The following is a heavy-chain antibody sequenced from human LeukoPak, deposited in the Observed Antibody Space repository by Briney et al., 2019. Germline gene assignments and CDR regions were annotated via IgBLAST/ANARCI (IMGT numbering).Heavy chain of an antibody. CDR3: ARENDYVWGSYRCGPTGWFDP. CDR2: MNPNSGNT. CDR1: GYTFTSYD. V-gene: IGHV1-8*01. J-gene: IGHJ5*02. D-gene: IGHD3-16*02. Sequence: GASVKVSCKASGYTFTSYDINWVRQATGQGLEWMGWMNPNSGNTGYAQKFQGRVTMTRNTSISTAYMELSSLRSEDTAVYYCARENDYVWGSYRCGPTGWFDPWGQGTLVTVSS.